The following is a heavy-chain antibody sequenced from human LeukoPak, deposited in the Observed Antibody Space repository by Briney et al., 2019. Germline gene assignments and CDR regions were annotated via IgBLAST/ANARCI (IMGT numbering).Heavy chain of an antibody. D-gene: IGHD7-27*01. CDR2: IDPSDSET. CDR1: GYSFTRYW. J-gene: IGHJ4*02. CDR3: ARQTDMGRSGDY. Sequence: GESLKISCKASGYSFTRYWIGWVRQMPGKGLEWMGIIDPSDSETRYTPSFQGQVTISVDKSLTTADLQWNSLKASDTAMYYCARQTDMGRSGDYWGQGTLVTVSS. V-gene: IGHV5-51*01.